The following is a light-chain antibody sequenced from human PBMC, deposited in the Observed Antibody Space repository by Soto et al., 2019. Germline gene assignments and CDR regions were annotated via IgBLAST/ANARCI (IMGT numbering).Light chain of an antibody. J-gene: IGKJ1*01. Sequence: EIVLTQSPGTLSLPPGERATLSCRASQSVSSSYLAWYQHKPGQAPRLLVYAASSRAIGIPDRFTGSGSGTDFTLTISRLQPEDFAVYYCQQYGSSGTFGQGTKVEIK. CDR2: AAS. CDR1: QSVSSSY. CDR3: QQYGSSGT. V-gene: IGKV3-20*01.